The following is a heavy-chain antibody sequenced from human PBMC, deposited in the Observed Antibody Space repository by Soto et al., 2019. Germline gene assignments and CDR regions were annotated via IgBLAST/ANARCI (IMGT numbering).Heavy chain of an antibody. CDR1: GGTFSSYA. CDR3: ARANDVDTAMVPFAFDI. Sequence: GASVKVSCKASGGTFSSYAISWVRQATGQGLEWMGGIIPIFGTANYAQKFQGRVTITADESTSTAYMELSSLRSEDTAVYYCARANDVDTAMVPFAFDIWGQGTMVTVSS. CDR2: IIPIFGTA. V-gene: IGHV1-69*13. J-gene: IGHJ3*02. D-gene: IGHD5-18*01.